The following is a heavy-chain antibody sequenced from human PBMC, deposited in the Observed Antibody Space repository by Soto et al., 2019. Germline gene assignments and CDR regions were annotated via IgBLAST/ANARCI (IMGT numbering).Heavy chain of an antibody. D-gene: IGHD6-19*01. V-gene: IGHV3-30*04. CDR2: LSYDGSDR. CDR1: GFTFSSFA. J-gene: IGHJ5*02. CDR3: ARGGQWLVNWFDP. Sequence: QVQLVESGGGVVQPGRSLRLSCAASGFTFSSFAMHWVRQAPGKGLEWVASLSYDGSDRYYEDSVKGRHIISRDNSKNTVYLQLNSLRRVDTAVYYCARGGQWLVNWFDPWGQGTLVTVSA.